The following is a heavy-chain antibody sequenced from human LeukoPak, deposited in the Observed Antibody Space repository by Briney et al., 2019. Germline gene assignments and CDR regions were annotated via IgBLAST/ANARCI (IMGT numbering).Heavy chain of an antibody. J-gene: IGHJ3*02. Sequence: GGSLRLSCAASGFTFSNYWMNWVRQAPGKGLEWVANIKLDGSEKYYVDSVKGRFTISRDNAKNSLYLQMNSLRDEDTAVYYCARYCSSTSCYLAHAFDIWGQGTMVTVSS. CDR2: IKLDGSEK. V-gene: IGHV3-7*02. CDR1: GFTFSNYW. CDR3: ARYCSSTSCYLAHAFDI. D-gene: IGHD2-2*01.